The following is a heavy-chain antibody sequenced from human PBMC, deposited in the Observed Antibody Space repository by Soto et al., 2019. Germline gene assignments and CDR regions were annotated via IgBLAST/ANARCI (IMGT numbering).Heavy chain of an antibody. CDR3: TRPFHSSGWFDY. Sequence: PGESLKISFKGSGYTFTNYLICWVRQLPGEGLECMGIIYPGDSDTRYSPSFQGQVTISADKSISTAYLQWSSLKASDTAMYYCTRPFHSSGWFDYLGQRTLVTVCS. V-gene: IGHV5-51*01. CDR2: IYPGDSDT. J-gene: IGHJ5*01. CDR1: GYTFTNYL. D-gene: IGHD6-19*01.